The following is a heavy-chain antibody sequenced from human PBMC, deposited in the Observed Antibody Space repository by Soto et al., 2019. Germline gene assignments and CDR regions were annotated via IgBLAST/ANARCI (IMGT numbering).Heavy chain of an antibody. J-gene: IGHJ3*02. CDR3: ARVEQYIFASNI. CDR1: GFTLSSYE. CDR2: ISSSGSTT. V-gene: IGHV3-48*03. Sequence: GGSLRLSCTGSGFTLSSYEMNWVRQAQGKGLEWVSYISSSGSTTYYADSVKGRFTISRDNAKNSLYLQMNSLRAEDTAVYYFARVEQYIFASNIWGQGTMVTVSS. D-gene: IGHD3-9*01.